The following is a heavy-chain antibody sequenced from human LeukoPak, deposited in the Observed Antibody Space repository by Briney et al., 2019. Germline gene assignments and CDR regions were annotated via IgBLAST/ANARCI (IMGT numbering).Heavy chain of an antibody. CDR1: GFTFSNYA. D-gene: IGHD2-2*01. CDR2: ISRTSAYI. J-gene: IGHJ4*02. Sequence: GGSLRLSCAASGFTFSNYAMKWVRQAPGKGLKWVSAISRTSAYIYYPDPVKGRFTISRDNAQNSLYLQMDSLRVEDTAVYYCARDERRYCSDSSCYPGDYWGQGTLVTVSS. CDR3: ARDERRYCSDSSCYPGDY. V-gene: IGHV3-21*01.